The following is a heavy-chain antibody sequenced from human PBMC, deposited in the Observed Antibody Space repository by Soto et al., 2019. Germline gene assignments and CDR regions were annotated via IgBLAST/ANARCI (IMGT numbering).Heavy chain of an antibody. Sequence: PGGSLRLSCAASGFTFSSYGMHWVRQAPGKGLEWVAVISYDGSNKYYADSVKGRFTISRDNSKNTLYLQMNSLRAEDTAVYYCAKDLVLSVPIAAAVTYYYYYGMDVWGQGTTVTVSS. CDR2: ISYDGSNK. CDR3: AKDLVLSVPIAAAVTYYYYYGMDV. V-gene: IGHV3-30*18. CDR1: GFTFSSYG. D-gene: IGHD6-13*01. J-gene: IGHJ6*02.